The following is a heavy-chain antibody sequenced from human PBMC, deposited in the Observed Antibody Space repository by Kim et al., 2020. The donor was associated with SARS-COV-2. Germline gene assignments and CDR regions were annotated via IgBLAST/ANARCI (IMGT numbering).Heavy chain of an antibody. CDR2: LYSGGTT. CDR3: AREAGYYYET. D-gene: IGHD3-10*01. J-gene: IGHJ5*02. Sequence: GGSLRLSCAASGFTVSNSYMSWVRQAPGKGLEWVSVLYSGGTTYYADSVKGRFTISRDNSKNTLYLQMNSLRAEDTAVYYCAREAGYYYETWGQGTLVTVSS. CDR1: GFTVSNSY. V-gene: IGHV3-53*01.